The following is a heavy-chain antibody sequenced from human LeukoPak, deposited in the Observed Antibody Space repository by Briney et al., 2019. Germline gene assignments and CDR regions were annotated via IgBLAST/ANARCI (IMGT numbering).Heavy chain of an antibody. Sequence: SQTLSLTCAVSGGSTSSGGYSWSWIRQPPGKGLEWIGYIYHSGSTYYNPSLKSRVTISVDRSKNQFSLKLSSVTAADTAVYYCARESILTGIDPWGQGTLVTVSS. CDR1: GGSTSSGGYS. CDR2: IYHSGST. D-gene: IGHD3-9*01. J-gene: IGHJ5*02. V-gene: IGHV4-30-2*01. CDR3: ARESILTGIDP.